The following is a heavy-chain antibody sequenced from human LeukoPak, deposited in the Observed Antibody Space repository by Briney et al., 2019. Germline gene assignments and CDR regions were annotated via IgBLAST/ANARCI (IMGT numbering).Heavy chain of an antibody. J-gene: IGHJ4*02. CDR3: ARTYDQEYYFDY. CDR1: GFTFSSYA. Sequence: PGRSLRLSCAASGFTFSSYAMHWVRQAPGKGLEWVAVISYDGSNKYYADPVKGRFTISRDNSKNTLYLQMNSLRAEDTAVYYCARTYDQEYYFDYWGQGTLVTVSS. D-gene: IGHD5-12*01. V-gene: IGHV3-30*01. CDR2: ISYDGSNK.